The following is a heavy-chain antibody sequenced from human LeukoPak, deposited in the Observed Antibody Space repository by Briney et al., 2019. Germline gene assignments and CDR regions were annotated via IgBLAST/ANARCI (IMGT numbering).Heavy chain of an antibody. CDR3: AKEKKYYYDSTGYPGYDY. D-gene: IGHD3-22*01. Sequence: GGSLRLSCAASGFTFSNYGMHWVRQAPGKGLEWVAFIRYDGTNKYYADSVKGRLTISRDNSKNTLYLQMNSLRAEDTAVYFCAKEKKYYYDSTGYPGYDYWGQGTLVTVSS. J-gene: IGHJ4*02. CDR2: IRYDGTNK. V-gene: IGHV3-30*02. CDR1: GFTFSNYG.